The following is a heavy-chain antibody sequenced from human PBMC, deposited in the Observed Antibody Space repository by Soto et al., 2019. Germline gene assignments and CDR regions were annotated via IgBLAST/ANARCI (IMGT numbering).Heavy chain of an antibody. CDR3: ARGVPGF. CDR2: VDHSGST. Sequence: QVQLQQWGAGLLKPSETLSLTCAVYGGSFSGYYWSWIRQTEEKGLEWIGDVDHSGSTNYNPSLKXRXXISVDTSKNQFSLKLNSVTTADTAVYYCARGVPGFWGQGTLVTVSS. J-gene: IGHJ4*02. D-gene: IGHD7-27*01. CDR1: GGSFSGYY. V-gene: IGHV4-34*01.